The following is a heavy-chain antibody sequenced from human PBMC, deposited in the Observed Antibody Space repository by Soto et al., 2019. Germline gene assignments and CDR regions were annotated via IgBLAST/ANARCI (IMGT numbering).Heavy chain of an antibody. D-gene: IGHD2-2*01. J-gene: IGHJ6*02. CDR3: ARSQGSSTSLEIYYYYYYGMDV. CDR2: ITPISGTA. V-gene: IGHV1-69*13. Sequence: GASVKVSCKASGGTFSSYAISWVRQAPGQGLEWMGGITPISGTANYAQKFQGRVTITADESTSTAYMELSSLRSEDTAVYYCARSQGSSTSLEIYYYYYYGMDVWGQGTTVTVSS. CDR1: GGTFSSYA.